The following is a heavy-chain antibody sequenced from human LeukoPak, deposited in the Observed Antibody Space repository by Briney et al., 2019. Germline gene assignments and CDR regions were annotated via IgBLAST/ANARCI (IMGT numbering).Heavy chain of an antibody. J-gene: IGHJ3*02. CDR3: ARDLSTMIVVAHDAFDI. D-gene: IGHD3-22*01. Sequence: GGSLRLSCAASGFTFSSYAMHWVRQAPGKGLEWVALISYDGSNKYYADSVKGRFTISRDNSKNTLYLQMNSLRVEDTAVYYCARDLSTMIVVAHDAFDIWGQGTMVTVSS. V-gene: IGHV3-30-3*01. CDR2: ISYDGSNK. CDR1: GFTFSSYA.